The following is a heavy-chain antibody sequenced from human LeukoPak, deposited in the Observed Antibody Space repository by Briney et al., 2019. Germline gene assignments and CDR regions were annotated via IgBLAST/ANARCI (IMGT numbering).Heavy chain of an antibody. CDR2: IYSGSST. CDR3: AMTVTTGIFDY. J-gene: IGHJ4*02. CDR1: GFTVSSNC. D-gene: IGHD4-17*01. Sequence: PGGSLRLSCAASGFTVSSNCMSWVRQAPGKGLEWVSVIYSGSSTYYADSVKGRFTISRDNSKNTLYLQMNSLRAEDTAVYYCAMTVTTGIFDYWGQGTLVTVSS. V-gene: IGHV3-66*01.